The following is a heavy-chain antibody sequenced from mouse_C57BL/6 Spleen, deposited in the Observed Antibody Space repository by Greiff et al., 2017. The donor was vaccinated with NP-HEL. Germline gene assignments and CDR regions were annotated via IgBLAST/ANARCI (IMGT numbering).Heavy chain of an antibody. CDR1: GYTFTSYW. J-gene: IGHJ2*01. CDR3: ARLIHYYGSSYRFDY. V-gene: IGHV1-59*01. Sequence: QVQLKQPGAELVRPGTSVKLSCKASGYTFTSYWMHWVKQRPGQGLEWIGVIDPSDSYTNYNQKFKGKATLTVDTSSSTAYMQLSSLTSEDSAVYYCARLIHYYGSSYRFDYWGQGTTLTVSS. D-gene: IGHD1-1*01. CDR2: IDPSDSYT.